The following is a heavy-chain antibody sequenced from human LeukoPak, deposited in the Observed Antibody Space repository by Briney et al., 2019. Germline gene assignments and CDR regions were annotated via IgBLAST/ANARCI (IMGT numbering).Heavy chain of an antibody. CDR1: GFSFSVYE. V-gene: IGHV3-48*03. Sequence: GGSLRLSCAASGFSFSVYEMHWVRQAPGKGLEWISDISSSGTNTYYADSVKGRFTISRDNAKNSLYLQMNSLRAEDTAVYCCTTLTVATNFDYWGQGTLVTVSS. CDR2: ISSSGTNT. CDR3: TTLTVATNFDY. J-gene: IGHJ4*02. D-gene: IGHD5-12*01.